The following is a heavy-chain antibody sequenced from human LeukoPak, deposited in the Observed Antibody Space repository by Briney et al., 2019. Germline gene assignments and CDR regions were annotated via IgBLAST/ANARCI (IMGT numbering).Heavy chain of an antibody. CDR3: ARRDNLRAPLLI. D-gene: IGHD1-14*01. J-gene: IGHJ4*02. V-gene: IGHV4-30-2*01. CDR2: IYHSGST. Sequence: PSETLSLTCTVSGGSISSGSYYWTWIRQPPGKGLEWIGDIYHSGSTYYNLSLKSRVTISVDTSKNQFSLKLSSVTAADTAVYYCARRDNLRAPLLIWGQGTLVTVSS. CDR1: GGSISSGSYY.